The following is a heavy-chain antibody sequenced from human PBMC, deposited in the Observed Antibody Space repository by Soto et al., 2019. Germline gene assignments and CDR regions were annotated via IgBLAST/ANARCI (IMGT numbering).Heavy chain of an antibody. CDR3: ARDRVESGYPEYFQH. CDR2: IYSGGST. V-gene: IGHV3-53*01. J-gene: IGHJ1*01. CDR1: GFTVSSNY. D-gene: IGHD3-22*01. Sequence: EVQLVESGGGLIQPGGSLRLSCAASGFTVSSNYMSWVRQAPGKGLEWVSVIYSGGSTYYADSVKGRVTISRDNSKNTLYLQMISLRAENTAVYYCARDRVESGYPEYFQHWRQGTLVTVSS.